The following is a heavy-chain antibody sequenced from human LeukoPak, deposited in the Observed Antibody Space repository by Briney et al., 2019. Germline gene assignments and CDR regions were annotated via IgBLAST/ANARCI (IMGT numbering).Heavy chain of an antibody. CDR1: GYTFTGYY. V-gene: IGHV1-2*02. Sequence: GASVKVSCKASGYTFTGYYMHWVRQAPGQGLEWMGWINPNSGGTNYAQKFQGRVTMTRDTSISTAYMELSRLRSEDTAVYYCAEGPGWGEVGYYYYYMDVWGKGTTVTISS. J-gene: IGHJ6*03. CDR3: AEGPGWGEVGYYYYYMDV. CDR2: INPNSGGT. D-gene: IGHD1-14*01.